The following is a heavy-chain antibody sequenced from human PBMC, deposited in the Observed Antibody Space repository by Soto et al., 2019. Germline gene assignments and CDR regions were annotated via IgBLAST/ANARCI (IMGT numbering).Heavy chain of an antibody. Sequence: GASVKVSCKASGYTFTSYYMHWVRQAPGQGLEWMGIINPSGGSTSYAQKFQGRVTMTRDTSTSTVYMELSSLRSEDTAVYYCARDHNFGFILYAMDVWGQGTTVTVSS. V-gene: IGHV1-46*01. J-gene: IGHJ6*02. CDR3: ARDHNFGFILYAMDV. CDR1: GYTFTSYY. D-gene: IGHD2-15*01. CDR2: INPSGGST.